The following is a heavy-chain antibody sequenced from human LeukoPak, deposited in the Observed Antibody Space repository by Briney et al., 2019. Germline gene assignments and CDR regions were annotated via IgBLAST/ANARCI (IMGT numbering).Heavy chain of an antibody. CDR1: GFTFSSYE. V-gene: IGHV3-48*03. Sequence: GGSLRLSCAASGFTFSSYEMNWVRQAPGKGLEWVSYISSYGSTIYYADSVKGPFTISRDNAKNSLYLQMNSLRAEDTAVYYCAREKTPTGYNVYYYGMDVWGQGTTVTVSS. CDR3: AREKTPTGYNVYYYGMDV. D-gene: IGHD1-14*01. J-gene: IGHJ6*02. CDR2: ISSYGSTI.